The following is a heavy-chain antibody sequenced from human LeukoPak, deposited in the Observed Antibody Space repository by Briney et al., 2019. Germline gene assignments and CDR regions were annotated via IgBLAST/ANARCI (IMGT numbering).Heavy chain of an antibody. CDR2: IIPIFGTA. CDR1: GGTFSSYA. CDR3: ARSRYFDWLRDFDI. J-gene: IGHJ3*02. V-gene: IGHV1-69*13. Sequence: SVKVSCKASGGTFSSYAISWVRQAPGQGLEWMGGIIPIFGTANYAQKFQGRVTITADESTSAAYMELSSLRSEDTAVYYCARSRYFDWLRDFDIWGQGTMVTVSS. D-gene: IGHD3-9*01.